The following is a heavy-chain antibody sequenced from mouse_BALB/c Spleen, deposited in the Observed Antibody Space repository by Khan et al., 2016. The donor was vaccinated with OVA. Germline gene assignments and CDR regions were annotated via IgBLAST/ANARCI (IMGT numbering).Heavy chain of an antibody. CDR2: INTYTGEP. D-gene: IGHD2-14*01. CDR1: GFTFTNYG. Sequence: QIQLVQSGPELKKPGETVQISCKASGFTFTNYGMNWVRQAPGKGLKWMGWINTYTGEPTFTDDFKGRFAFSLETSASTAYLQINSLKNEDTATYCCARVGYNGTMDFGGKGISVTVSS. V-gene: IGHV9-3-1*01. CDR3: ARVGYNGTMDF. J-gene: IGHJ4*01.